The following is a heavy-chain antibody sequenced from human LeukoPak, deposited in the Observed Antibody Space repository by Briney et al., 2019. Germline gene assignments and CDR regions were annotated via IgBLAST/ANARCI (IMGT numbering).Heavy chain of an antibody. D-gene: IGHD2-15*01. J-gene: IGHJ4*02. CDR3: TTDRRVVAATPDYFDY. V-gene: IGHV3-15*01. Sequence: PGGSLRLSCAASGFTFSNAWMSWVRQAPGKGLEWVGRIKSKTDGGTTDYAAPVKGRFTISRDDSKNTLYLQMNSLKTEDTAVYYCTTDRRVVAATPDYFDYWGQGTLVTVSS. CDR1: GFTFSNAW. CDR2: IKSKTDGGTT.